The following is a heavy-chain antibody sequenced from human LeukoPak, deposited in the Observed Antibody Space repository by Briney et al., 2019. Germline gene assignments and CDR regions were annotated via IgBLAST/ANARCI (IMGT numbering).Heavy chain of an antibody. CDR3: ARVKKDRYGMDV. Sequence: ASVKVSCKASGYTFTSYDINEVRQATGQGLEWMGWMNPNSGNTGYAQKFQGRVTMTRNTSISTAYMELSSLRSEDTAVYYCARVKKDRYGMDVWGQGTTVTVSS. CDR2: MNPNSGNT. V-gene: IGHV1-8*01. J-gene: IGHJ6*02. CDR1: GYTFTSYD.